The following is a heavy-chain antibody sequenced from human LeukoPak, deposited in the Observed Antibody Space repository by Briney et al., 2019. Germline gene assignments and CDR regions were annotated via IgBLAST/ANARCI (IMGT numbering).Heavy chain of an antibody. V-gene: IGHV3-23*01. CDR1: GFTLSSYA. J-gene: IGHJ4*02. CDR2: IIDTGNT. Sequence: PGGSLRLSCAASGFTLSSYAMSWVRQVPGKGREWVSAIIDTGNTYHADSVKGRFTISRDSSKNPLFLQMNRLRPEDAAVYYCAKAPVTTCRGAFCYPFDYWGLGTLVTVSS. D-gene: IGHD2-15*01. CDR3: AKAPVTTCRGAFCYPFDY.